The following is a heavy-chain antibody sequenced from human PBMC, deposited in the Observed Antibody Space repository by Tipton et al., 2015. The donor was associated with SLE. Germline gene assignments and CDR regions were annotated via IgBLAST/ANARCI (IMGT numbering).Heavy chain of an antibody. CDR2: IYHSGRT. V-gene: IGHV4-39*07. Sequence: TLSLTCTVSGGSITSSGFSWGWIRQPPGKGLEWIGGIYHSGRTYYNPSLKSRVTISVDTSKNQFSLRLSSVTAADTAVYYCARLLVAGGTWYFDLWGRGTLVTVSS. J-gene: IGHJ2*01. CDR3: ARLLVAGGTWYFDL. D-gene: IGHD3-16*01. CDR1: GGSITSSGFS.